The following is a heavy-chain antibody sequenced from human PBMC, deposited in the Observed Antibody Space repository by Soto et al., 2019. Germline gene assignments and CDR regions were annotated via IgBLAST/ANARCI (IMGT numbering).Heavy chain of an antibody. Sequence: QVKLVQSGAVVKKPGASVRVSCEVSGYTFTSYGISWVRQAPGQGLEWMGWINTYNGNINYAQRLQGRVTMTTDTSTGTAYMELRSLRSDDTALYYCARERGGYKHFDYWGQGTLVTVSS. CDR2: INTYNGNI. V-gene: IGHV1-18*01. CDR3: ARERGGYKHFDY. D-gene: IGHD1-26*01. CDR1: GYTFTSYG. J-gene: IGHJ4*02.